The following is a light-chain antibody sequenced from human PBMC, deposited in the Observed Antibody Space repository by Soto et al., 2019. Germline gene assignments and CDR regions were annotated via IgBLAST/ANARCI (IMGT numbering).Light chain of an antibody. CDR1: QSVSSN. J-gene: IGKJ1*01. V-gene: IGKV3-15*01. CDR3: QQYSNWPET. CDR2: DAS. Sequence: EIVTTQSPATLSVSPGERATLSCRASQSVSSNLAWYQQKVGQAPRLLIYDASTRATGVPARFSGSGSGTEFTLTISSLQSEDFAVYYCQQYSNWPETFGQGTKVEIK.